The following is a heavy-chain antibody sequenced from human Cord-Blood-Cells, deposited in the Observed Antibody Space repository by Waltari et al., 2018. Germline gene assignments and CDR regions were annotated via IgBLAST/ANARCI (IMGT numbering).Heavy chain of an antibody. CDR1: GGTFSSYA. Sequence: QVQLVQSGAEVKKPGSSVKVSCKASGGTFSSYAISWVRPAPGQGLEWMGGIIPIFGTANYAQKFQGRVTITADESTSTAYMELSSLRSEDTAVYYCARESSSIAARPYAFDIWGQGTMVTVSS. D-gene: IGHD6-6*01. V-gene: IGHV1-69*01. J-gene: IGHJ3*02. CDR2: IIPIFGTA. CDR3: ARESSSIAARPYAFDI.